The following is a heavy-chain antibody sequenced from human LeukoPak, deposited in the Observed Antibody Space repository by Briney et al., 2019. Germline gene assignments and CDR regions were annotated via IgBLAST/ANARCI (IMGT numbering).Heavy chain of an antibody. CDR2: INHSGST. V-gene: IGHV4-34*01. Sequence: SETLSLTCAVYGGSFSGYYWSWIRQPPGKGLEWIGEINHSGSTNYNPSLKSRVTISVDTSKNQFSLKLSSVTAADTAVYYCARDQYLGYSYGYIGNWFDPWGQGTLVTVSS. CDR3: ARDQYLGYSYGYIGNWFDP. J-gene: IGHJ5*02. CDR1: GGSFSGYY. D-gene: IGHD5-18*01.